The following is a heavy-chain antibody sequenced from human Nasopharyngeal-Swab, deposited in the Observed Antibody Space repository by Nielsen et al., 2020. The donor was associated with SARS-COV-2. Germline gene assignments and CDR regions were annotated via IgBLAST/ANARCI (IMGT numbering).Heavy chain of an antibody. CDR2: ISSSSSYI. Sequence: WIRQPTGEGLEWVSSISSSSSYIYYADSVKGRFTISRDNAKNSLYLQMNSLRAEDTAVYYCARDPVATLNYYYYGMDVWGKGT. V-gene: IGHV3-21*01. J-gene: IGHJ6*04. CDR3: ARDPVATLNYYYYGMDV. D-gene: IGHD5-12*01.